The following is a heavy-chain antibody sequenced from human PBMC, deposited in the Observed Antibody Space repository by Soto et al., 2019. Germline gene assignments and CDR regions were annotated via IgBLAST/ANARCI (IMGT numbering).Heavy chain of an antibody. CDR3: ARAFLLKFDP. Sequence: SETLSLTXTVSGGSISSYYWSWIRQPPGKGLEWIGYIYYSGSTNYNPSLKSRVTISVDTSKNQFSLKLSSVTAAHTAVYYCARAFLLKFDPWGQGTLVTVSS. V-gene: IGHV4-59*01. CDR2: IYYSGST. D-gene: IGHD2-21*01. J-gene: IGHJ5*02. CDR1: GGSISSYY.